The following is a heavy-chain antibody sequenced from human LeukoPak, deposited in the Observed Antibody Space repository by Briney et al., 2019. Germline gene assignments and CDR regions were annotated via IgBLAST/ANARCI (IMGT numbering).Heavy chain of an antibody. Sequence: PSETLSLTCTVSGRSISSYYWSWIRQPPGKGLEWIGYIYYSGSTNYNPSLKSRVTISVDTSKNQFSLKLSSVTAADTAVYYCARHPYDSTYYYGMDVWGQGTTVTVSS. J-gene: IGHJ6*02. CDR1: GRSISSYY. V-gene: IGHV4-59*08. CDR3: ARHPYDSTYYYGMDV. CDR2: IYYSGST. D-gene: IGHD3-22*01.